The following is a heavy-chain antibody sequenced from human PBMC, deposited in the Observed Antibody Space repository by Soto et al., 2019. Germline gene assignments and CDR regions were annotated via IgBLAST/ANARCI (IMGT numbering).Heavy chain of an antibody. Sequence: PSETLPLTCTVSGGPISSGDYYWSCIRQPPGKGLEWIGYIYYSGSTYYNPSLKSRVTISVDTSKNQFSLKLSSVTAADTAVYYCARAGGYDILTGYYVFDYWGQGTLVTVSS. CDR2: IYYSGST. V-gene: IGHV4-30-4*01. CDR1: GGPISSGDYY. CDR3: ARAGGYDILTGYYVFDY. D-gene: IGHD3-9*01. J-gene: IGHJ4*02.